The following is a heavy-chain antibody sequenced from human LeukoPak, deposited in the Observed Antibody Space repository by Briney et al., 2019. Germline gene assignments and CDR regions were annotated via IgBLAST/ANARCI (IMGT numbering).Heavy chain of an antibody. CDR3: ARGSDDYVWGSYCLSDY. V-gene: IGHV7-4-1*02. Sequence: ASVKVSCKASGYTFTSYAMNWVRQAPGQGLEWMGWINTNTGNPTYAQGFTGRFVFSLDTSVSTAYLQISSLKAEDTAVYYCARGSDDYVWGSYCLSDYWGQGTLVTVSS. CDR2: INTNTGNP. D-gene: IGHD3-16*01. J-gene: IGHJ4*02. CDR1: GYTFTSYA.